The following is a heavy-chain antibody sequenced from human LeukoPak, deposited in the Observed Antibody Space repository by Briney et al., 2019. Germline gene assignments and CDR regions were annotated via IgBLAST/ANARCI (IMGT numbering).Heavy chain of an antibody. V-gene: IGHV4-4*07. J-gene: IGHJ5*02. Sequence: SETLSLTCTVSGGSISSYYWSWIRQPAGKGLXXXXXXXTSGSTNYNPSLKSRVTMSVDTSKNQFSLKLSSVTAADTAVYYCAREELLWFGELPAGWFDPWGQGTLVTVSS. CDR1: GGSISSYY. D-gene: IGHD3-10*01. CDR3: AREELLWFGELPAGWFDP. CDR2: XXTSGST.